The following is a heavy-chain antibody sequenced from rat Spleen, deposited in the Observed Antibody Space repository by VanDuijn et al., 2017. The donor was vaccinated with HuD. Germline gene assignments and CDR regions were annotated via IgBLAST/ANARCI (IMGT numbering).Heavy chain of an antibody. CDR1: GFTFSKYG. CDR3: ARQWDY. J-gene: IGHJ2*01. V-gene: IGHV5-29*01. CDR2: ITYDGNST. Sequence: EVQLVEAGGGFVQPGGSLKLSCAASGFTFSKYGMAWVCQAPTKGLEWVATITYDGNSTFYRDSVKGRFTISRDNAKTTLYLQMDSLRSEDTATYYCARQWDYWGQGVMVTVSS.